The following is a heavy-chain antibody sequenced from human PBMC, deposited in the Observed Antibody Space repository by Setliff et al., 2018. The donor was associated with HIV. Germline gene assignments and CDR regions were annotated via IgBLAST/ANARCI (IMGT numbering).Heavy chain of an antibody. V-gene: IGHV1-69*10. CDR3: ARNGRSSGWIDVFDI. Sequence: SVKVSCKPSGGTFSNYGISWVRQAPGQGFEWLGGIILVQGIPNYAQKFQGRVTITADVSTRTAYMELSSLRSEDTAVYYCARNGRSSGWIDVFDIWGQATKVTVSS. CDR1: GGTFSNYG. J-gene: IGHJ3*02. D-gene: IGHD3-9*01. CDR2: IILVQGIP.